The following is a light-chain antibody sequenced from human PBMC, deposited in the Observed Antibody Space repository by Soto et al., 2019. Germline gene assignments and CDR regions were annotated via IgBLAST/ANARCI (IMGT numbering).Light chain of an antibody. CDR2: DAS. J-gene: IGKJ4*01. Sequence: EIVLTQSPATLSLSPGERATLSCRASQSVSSYLARYQQKPGQAPRLLIYDASNRATGIPARFSGSGSGTEFTLTISSLQPDDFATYYCQQYNSYPLTFGGGTKVDIK. CDR3: QQYNSYPLT. CDR1: QSVSSY. V-gene: IGKV3-11*01.